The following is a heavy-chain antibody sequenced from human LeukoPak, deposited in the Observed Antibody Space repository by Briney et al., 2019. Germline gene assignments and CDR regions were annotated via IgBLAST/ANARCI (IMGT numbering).Heavy chain of an antibody. J-gene: IGHJ4*02. D-gene: IGHD3-22*01. CDR2: IIPIFGTA. CDR1: GGTFSSHA. Sequence: ASVKVSCKASGGTFSSHAISWVRQAPGQGLEWMGGIIPIFGTANYAQKFQGRVTITADESTSTAYMELSSLRSEDTAVYYCARPPNHYYDSSGYLYYFDYWGQGTLVTVSS. CDR3: ARPPNHYYDSSGYLYYFDY. V-gene: IGHV1-69*13.